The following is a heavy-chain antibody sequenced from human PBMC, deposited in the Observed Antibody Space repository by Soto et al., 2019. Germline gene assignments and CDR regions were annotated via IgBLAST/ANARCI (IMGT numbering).Heavy chain of an antibody. Sequence: SETLSLTCTVSGDSINGYYWTWIRQPAGKGLEWIGRIYTSGTTSYSPSLKSRVTMSLDTSKNHFSPRLTSVTAADTAVYYCARDTVGISSPGVYWGRGTLVTVSS. J-gene: IGHJ4*02. D-gene: IGHD4-17*01. V-gene: IGHV4-4*07. CDR1: GDSINGYY. CDR2: IYTSGTT. CDR3: ARDTVGISSPGVY.